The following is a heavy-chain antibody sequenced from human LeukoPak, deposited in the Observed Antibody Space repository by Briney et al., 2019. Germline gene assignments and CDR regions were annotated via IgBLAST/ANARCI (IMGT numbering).Heavy chain of an antibody. Sequence: GASVKVSCKASGYTFTTYAIHWVRQAPGQRLEWLGWINTGNGDTRYSQTFQGRVTITRDTSASTAYMELSSLRPEDTAVYYCARGILERQDYWGQGTLVTVSS. CDR2: INTGNGDT. J-gene: IGHJ4*02. CDR3: ARGILERQDY. D-gene: IGHD1-1*01. V-gene: IGHV1-3*04. CDR1: GYTFTTYA.